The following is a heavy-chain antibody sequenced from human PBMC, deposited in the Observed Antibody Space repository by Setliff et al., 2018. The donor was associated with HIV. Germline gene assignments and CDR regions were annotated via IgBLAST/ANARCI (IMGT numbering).Heavy chain of an antibody. CDR1: GGSFSAYY. CDR2: INHSGGT. D-gene: IGHD5-18*01. J-gene: IGHJ1*01. V-gene: IGHV4-34*01. Sequence: PSETLSLTCAVYGGSFSAYYWRWIRQTPGKGLEWIGEINHSGGTNYNPSLKSRVTMSVDTSKNQFSLKLSSVTAADTAVFYCARGGYSYGFGRHRAYFQYWGQGTQVTVSS. CDR3: ARGGYSYGFGRHRAYFQY.